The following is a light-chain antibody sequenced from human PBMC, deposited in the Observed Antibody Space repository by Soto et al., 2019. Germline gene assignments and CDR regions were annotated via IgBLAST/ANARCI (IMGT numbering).Light chain of an antibody. J-gene: IGKJ5*01. Sequence: DIQMTQSPSSVSASVADRVNIXXRSSQGISNHLAWYQQKPGKAPKLXIYAASTLQGGVPSRFSGSGSGTDFTLTISSLQPEDFATYFCQQLHGYPITFGQGTRLEIK. CDR3: QQLHGYPIT. V-gene: IGKV1-9*01. CDR2: AAS. CDR1: QGISNH.